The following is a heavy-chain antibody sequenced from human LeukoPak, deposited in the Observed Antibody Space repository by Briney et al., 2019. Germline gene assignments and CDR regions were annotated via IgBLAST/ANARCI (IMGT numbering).Heavy chain of an antibody. CDR3: ARARSYYYGFDV. V-gene: IGHV3-30*03. CDR2: ILYEGSNK. Sequence: GRSLRLSCAASGFTFSSYGMHWVRQAPGKGREWVAVILYEGSNKYYADSVKGRFTIARDNSKNTLYLQMNTLRAEDTAVYYCARARSYYYGFDVWGQGTTVTVSS. J-gene: IGHJ6*02. CDR1: GFTFSSYG.